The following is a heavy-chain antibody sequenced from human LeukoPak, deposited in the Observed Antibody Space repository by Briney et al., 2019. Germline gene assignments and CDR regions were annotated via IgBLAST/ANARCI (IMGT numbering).Heavy chain of an antibody. CDR3: AKRGVVIRVILVGFHKEAYYFDS. Sequence: PGGSLRLSCAVSGITLSNYGMSWVRQTPGKGLEWVAGISDSGGSTRYADSVKGRFTISRDNRKNTLFLQMNSLRVEDTAVCFCAKRGVVIRVILVGFHKEAYYFDSWGQGALVTVSS. D-gene: IGHD3-22*01. CDR2: ISDSGGST. CDR1: GITLSNYG. V-gene: IGHV3-23*01. J-gene: IGHJ4*02.